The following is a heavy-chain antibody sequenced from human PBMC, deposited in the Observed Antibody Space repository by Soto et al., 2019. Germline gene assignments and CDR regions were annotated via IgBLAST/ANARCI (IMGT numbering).Heavy chain of an antibody. Sequence: LSLTCAVSGGSISRGGYSWSWIRQPPGKGLEWIGYIYHSGSTYYNPSLKSRVTISVDRSKNQFSLKLSSVTAADTAVYYCAAGGGLPRYYWGQGTLVTVSS. D-gene: IGHD5-12*01. CDR2: IYHSGST. V-gene: IGHV4-30-2*01. CDR3: AAGGGLPRYY. CDR1: GGSISRGGYS. J-gene: IGHJ4*02.